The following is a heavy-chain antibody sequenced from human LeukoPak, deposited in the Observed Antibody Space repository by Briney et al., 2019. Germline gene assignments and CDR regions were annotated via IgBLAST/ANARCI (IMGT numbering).Heavy chain of an antibody. CDR3: ARDPGYCRGGSCYAFDY. D-gene: IGHD2-15*01. CDR1: GGSISSYY. Sequence: PSETLSLTCTVSGGSISSYYWSWLRQPPGKGLEWIGYIYYSGSTNYNPSLKRRVTISVDTSKNRFSLRLTSVTAADTAVYYCARDPGYCRGGSCYAFDYWGQGTLVTVSS. CDR2: IYYSGST. V-gene: IGHV4-59*01. J-gene: IGHJ4*02.